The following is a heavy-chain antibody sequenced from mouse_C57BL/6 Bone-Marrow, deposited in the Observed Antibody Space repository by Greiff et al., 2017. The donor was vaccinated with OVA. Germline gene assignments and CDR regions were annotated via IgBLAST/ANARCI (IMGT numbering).Heavy chain of an antibody. D-gene: IGHD2-1*01. Sequence: QVQLQQPGAELVMPGASVKLSCKASGYTFTSYWMHWVKQRPGQGLEWIGEIDPSESYTNYNQKFKGKSTLTVDKSSSTAYMQLSSLTSEDSAVYYCARERNYQTWFADWGQGTLVTVSA. CDR2: IDPSESYT. J-gene: IGHJ3*01. V-gene: IGHV1-69*01. CDR1: GYTFTSYW. CDR3: ARERNYQTWFAD.